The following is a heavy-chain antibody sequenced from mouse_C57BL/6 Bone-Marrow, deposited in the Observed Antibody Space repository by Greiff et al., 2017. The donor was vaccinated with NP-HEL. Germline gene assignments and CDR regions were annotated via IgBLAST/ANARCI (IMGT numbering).Heavy chain of an antibody. CDR2: IYPGGGYT. D-gene: IGHD2-1*01. J-gene: IGHJ3*01. Sequence: QVQLQQSGAELVRPGTSVKMSCKASGYTFTNYWIGWAKQRPGHGLEWIGDIYPGGGYTNYNEKFKGKATLTADKSSSTAYMQLSSLTSEDSAVYFCARRESKPYQIYYGNYEAWFAYWGQGTLVTVSA. CDR1: GYTFTNYW. CDR3: ARRESKPYQIYYGNYEAWFAY. V-gene: IGHV1-63*01.